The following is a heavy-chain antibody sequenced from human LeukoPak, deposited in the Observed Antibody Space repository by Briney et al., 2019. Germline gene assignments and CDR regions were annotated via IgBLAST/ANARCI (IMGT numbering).Heavy chain of an antibody. CDR2: IYHSGST. D-gene: IGHD2-2*01. CDR1: GGSISSGGYF. Sequence: RSSETLSLTCAVSGGSISSGGYFWSWIRQPPGKGLEWIGYIYHSGSTYYNPSLKSRVTISVDRSKNQFSLKLSSVTAADTAVYYCAGAVGAAACWFDPWGQGTLVTVSS. CDR3: AGAVGAAACWFDP. V-gene: IGHV4-30-2*01. J-gene: IGHJ5*02.